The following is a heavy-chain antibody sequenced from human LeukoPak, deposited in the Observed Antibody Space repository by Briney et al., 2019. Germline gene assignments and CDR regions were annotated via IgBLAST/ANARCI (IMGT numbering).Heavy chain of an antibody. D-gene: IGHD3-3*01. CDR3: AKEKSMARHTIFGVVIRVPGY. Sequence: PGGSLRLSCAASGFTFSSYAMSWVRQAPGKGLEWVSAISGSGGSTYYADSVKGRFTISRDNSKNTLYLQMNSLRAEDTAVYYCAKEKSMARHTIFGVVIRVPGYWGQGTLVTVSS. CDR2: ISGSGGST. J-gene: IGHJ4*02. CDR1: GFTFSSYA. V-gene: IGHV3-23*01.